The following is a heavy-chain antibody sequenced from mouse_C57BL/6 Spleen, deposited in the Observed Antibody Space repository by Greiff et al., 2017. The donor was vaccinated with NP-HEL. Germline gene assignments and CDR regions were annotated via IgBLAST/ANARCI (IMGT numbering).Heavy chain of an antibody. Sequence: EVKVVESGPELVKPGASVKISCKASGYSFTGYYMHWVKQSSEKSLEWIGEINPSTGGTSYNQKFKGKATLTVDKSSSTAYMQLKSLTSEDSAVYYCAVYYDYDAGAYWGQGTLVTVSA. CDR2: INPSTGGT. D-gene: IGHD2-4*01. CDR3: AVYYDYDAGAY. CDR1: GYSFTGYY. J-gene: IGHJ3*01. V-gene: IGHV1-43*01.